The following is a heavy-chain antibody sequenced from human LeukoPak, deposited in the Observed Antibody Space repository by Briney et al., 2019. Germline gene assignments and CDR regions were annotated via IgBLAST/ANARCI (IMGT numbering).Heavy chain of an antibody. CDR1: VWSFSRYL. CDR2: INHSGST. CDR3: ARGPRRAAAAPEY. J-gene: IGHJ4*02. Sequence: SEALSLTCAFYVWSFSRYLWSWIRQPPGKGLEGIGEINHSGSTNYNPSLKSRVTISVDTSKNQFSLKLSSVTAADTGVYRCARGPRRAAAAPEYWGEGTLVTVSS. V-gene: IGHV4-34*01. D-gene: IGHD6-13*01.